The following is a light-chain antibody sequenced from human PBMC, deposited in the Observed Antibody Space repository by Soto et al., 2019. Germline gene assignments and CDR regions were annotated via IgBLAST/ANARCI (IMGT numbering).Light chain of an antibody. V-gene: IGLV6-57*04. Sequence: NFMLTQPHSVSESPGKTVTISCTRSGGSIASNLVQWYQLRLGSGPITVISEDNQRPSGVPDRFSGSIDASSNSASLTLSGLKPEDEADYFCQSSENNVGVFSGGTKLTVL. CDR2: EDN. CDR3: QSSENNVGV. J-gene: IGLJ3*02. CDR1: GGSIASNL.